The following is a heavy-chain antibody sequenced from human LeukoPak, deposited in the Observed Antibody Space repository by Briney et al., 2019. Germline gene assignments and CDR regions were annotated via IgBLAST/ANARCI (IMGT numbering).Heavy chain of an antibody. J-gene: IGHJ4*02. CDR2: INPSGGST. CDR1: GYTFASYY. V-gene: IGHV1-46*01. Sequence: ASVKVSCKASGYTFASYYMHWVRQAPGQGLEWMGIINPSGGSTSYAQKFQGRVTMTRDMSTSTVYMELSSLRSEDTAVYYCATLPGDTAMVKEFDYWGQGTLVTASS. D-gene: IGHD5-18*01. CDR3: ATLPGDTAMVKEFDY.